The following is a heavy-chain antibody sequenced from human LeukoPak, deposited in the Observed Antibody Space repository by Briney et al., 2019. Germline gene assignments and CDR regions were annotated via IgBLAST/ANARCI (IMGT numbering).Heavy chain of an antibody. CDR3: ARSYYDFWSGYYTVRY. J-gene: IGHJ4*02. CDR2: INPSGGST. D-gene: IGHD3-3*01. CDR1: GYTFTGYY. Sequence: ASVKVSCKASGYTFTGYYMHWVRQAPGQGLEWMGIINPSGGSTSYAQKFQGRVTMTRDTSTSTVYMELSSLRSEDTAVYYCARSYYDFWSGYYTVRYWGQGTLVTVSS. V-gene: IGHV1-46*01.